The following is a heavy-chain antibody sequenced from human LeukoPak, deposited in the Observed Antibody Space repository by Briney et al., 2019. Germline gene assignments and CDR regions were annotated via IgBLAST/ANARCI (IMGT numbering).Heavy chain of an antibody. CDR1: GFTLSRHP. CDR3: AKGRRDGYNFDFDY. V-gene: IGHV3-30*04. J-gene: IGHJ4*02. CDR2: ISHDGGKK. D-gene: IGHD5-24*01. Sequence: GGSLRLSCVASGFTLSRHPIFWVRQAPGKGLEWVAVISHDGGKKYYTDSVKGRFTISRDNSKNTLYLQMNSLRAEDTAVYYCAKGRRDGYNFDFDYWGQGTLVTVSS.